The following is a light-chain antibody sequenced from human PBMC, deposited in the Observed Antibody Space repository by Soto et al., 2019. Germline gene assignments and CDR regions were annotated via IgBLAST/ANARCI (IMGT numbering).Light chain of an antibody. CDR2: ATS. Sequence: ENVLTQSPGTLSLSPGERATLSCRASQSISRTYLAWYQQKPVQAPRLLIYATSSRATGIPDRFSGSGSGTDFTLTISSLEPEDFAVYYCQQRSNWPLTFGGGTKADIK. V-gene: IGKV3D-20*02. CDR3: QQRSNWPLT. CDR1: QSISRTY. J-gene: IGKJ4*01.